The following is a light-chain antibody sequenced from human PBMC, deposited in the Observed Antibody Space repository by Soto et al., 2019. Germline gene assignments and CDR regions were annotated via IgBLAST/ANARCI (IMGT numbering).Light chain of an antibody. V-gene: IGKV3-20*01. CDR3: QQYGSSPGIT. J-gene: IGKJ5*01. Sequence: EIVLTQSPGTLSLSPGERATLSCRASQSVSSSYLAWYQQKPGQAPRLLIYGASGRATGIPDRFSGSGSGTDFTLTIIRLEPEDFAVYYCQQYGSSPGITFGQGTRLEI. CDR2: GAS. CDR1: QSVSSSY.